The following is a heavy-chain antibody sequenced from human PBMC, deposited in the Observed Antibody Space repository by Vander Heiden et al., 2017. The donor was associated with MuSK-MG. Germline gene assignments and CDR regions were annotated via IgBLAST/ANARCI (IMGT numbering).Heavy chain of an antibody. J-gene: IGHJ5*02. CDR1: GFTFSSYA. V-gene: IGHV3-30*04. Sequence: RLSCAASGFTFSSYAMHWVRQAPGKGLEWVAVISYDGSNKYYADSVKGRFTISRDNSKNTLYLQMNRLRAEDTAVYYSAIEAYGGNSGWFDPGGQGTIVTVYS. CDR3: AIEAYGGNSGWFDP. D-gene: IGHD4-17*01. CDR2: ISYDGSNK.